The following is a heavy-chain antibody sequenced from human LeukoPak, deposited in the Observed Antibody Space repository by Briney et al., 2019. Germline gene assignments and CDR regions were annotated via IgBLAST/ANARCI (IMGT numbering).Heavy chain of an antibody. V-gene: IGHV1-18*01. Sequence: GASVKVSCKASGYTFNSYGFSWVRQAPGQGLEWMGWISAYNGNTNYAQKLQGRVTMTTDTSTSTAYMELRSLRSDDSAVYYCATDREGDPSAYYLVGGQGTLITVSS. CDR2: ISAYNGNT. D-gene: IGHD3-22*01. CDR1: GYTFNSYG. CDR3: ATDREGDPSAYYLV. J-gene: IGHJ4*02.